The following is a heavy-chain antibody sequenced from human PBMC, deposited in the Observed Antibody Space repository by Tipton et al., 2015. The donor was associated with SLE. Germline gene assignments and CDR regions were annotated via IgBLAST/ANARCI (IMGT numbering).Heavy chain of an antibody. CDR1: GGSISHRDDY. J-gene: IGHJ4*02. D-gene: IGHD1-7*01. CDR3: ARGDNWDYMNS. V-gene: IGHV4-39*07. Sequence: TLSLTCTVSGGSISHRDDYWGWIRQPPGKGLEWIGAVGYTGSTHYNPSLKSRVTISVDTSNNQLSLNLSPVTAADTAVYYCARGDNWDYMNSWGQGTLVTVSS. CDR2: VGYTGST.